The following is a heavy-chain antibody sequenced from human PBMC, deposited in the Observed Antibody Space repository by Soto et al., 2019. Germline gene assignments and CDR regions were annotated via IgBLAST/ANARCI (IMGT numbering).Heavy chain of an antibody. J-gene: IGHJ4*02. D-gene: IGHD5-18*01. V-gene: IGHV4-59*01. CDR2: VFYSGRT. CDR3: ARIKSGYSYGSIIDF. CDR1: GGSINNFH. Sequence: ETLSLTCTVSGGSINNFHWSWIRQPPGKGLEWIGFVFYSGRTTYNPSLQSRVTISVDTSHNHFSLKVRSVTAADTATYYCARIKSGYSYGSIIDFWGQGKLVTVSS.